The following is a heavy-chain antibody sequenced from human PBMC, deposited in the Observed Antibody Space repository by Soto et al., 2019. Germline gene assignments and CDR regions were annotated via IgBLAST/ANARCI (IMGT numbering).Heavy chain of an antibody. CDR3: ASVPGP. J-gene: IGHJ5*02. Sequence: QLQLQESGSGLVKPSQTLSLTCAVSGGSISSGGYSWSWIRQPPGKGLEWIGYIYHSGSTYYNPSLKSRVTISVDRSKTRFSLQLSSVPAAATAVYSCASVPGPWGQGTLVTVSS. V-gene: IGHV4-30-2*01. CDR2: IYHSGST. CDR1: GGSISSGGYS.